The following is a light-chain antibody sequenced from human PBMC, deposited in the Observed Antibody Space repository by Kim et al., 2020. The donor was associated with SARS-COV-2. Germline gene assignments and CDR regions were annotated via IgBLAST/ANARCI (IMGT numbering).Light chain of an antibody. J-gene: IGLJ1*01. CDR2: RNN. V-gene: IGLV1-47*01. Sequence: QRVNISCSGSSSNIGSNYVYWYQQLPGTAPKLLIYRNNQRPSGVPDRFSGSKSGTSASLAISGLRSEDEADYYCAVWDDSLSGFYVFGTGTKVTVL. CDR3: AVWDDSLSGFYV. CDR1: SSNIGSNY.